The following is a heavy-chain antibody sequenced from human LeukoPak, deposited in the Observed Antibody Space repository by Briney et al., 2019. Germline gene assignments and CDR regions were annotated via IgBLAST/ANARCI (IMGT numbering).Heavy chain of an antibody. V-gene: IGHV3-23*01. CDR3: AKDQPYDFWSGRGSYYFDY. CDR1: GFTFSSSA. D-gene: IGHD3-3*01. J-gene: IGHJ4*02. Sequence: PGGSLRLSCAASGFTFSSSAMSWVRQVPGKGLEWVSGISSSGGSTNYADSVKGRFTISRDNSKNTLYLQMNSLRAEDTAVYYCAKDQPYDFWSGRGSYYFDYWGQGTLVTVSS. CDR2: ISSSGGST.